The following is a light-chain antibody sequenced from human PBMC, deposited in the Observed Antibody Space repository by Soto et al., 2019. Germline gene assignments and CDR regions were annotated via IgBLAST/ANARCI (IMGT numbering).Light chain of an antibody. Sequence: IVITQSSTTLSLSPGERATLSCRASPSVSSYLAWYQQKPGQAPRLLIYDASNRATGIPARFSGSGSGTDFTLTISSLEPEDFAVYYCQQRSNWPPITFGQGTRLEIK. V-gene: IGKV3-11*01. CDR3: QQRSNWPPIT. J-gene: IGKJ5*01. CDR2: DAS. CDR1: PSVSSY.